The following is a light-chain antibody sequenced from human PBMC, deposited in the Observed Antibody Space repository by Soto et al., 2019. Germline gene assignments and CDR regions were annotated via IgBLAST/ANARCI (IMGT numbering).Light chain of an antibody. J-gene: IGLJ1*01. CDR3: SSYTSSSSPYV. V-gene: IGLV2-14*01. Sequence: QSVRTQPASVSGSPGQSITISCTGTSSDVGGYNYVSWYQQHPGKAPKLMIYDVSNRPSGVSNRFSGSKSGNTASLTISGLQAEDEADYYCSSYTSSSSPYVFRTVTKVTVL. CDR2: DVS. CDR1: SSDVGGYNY.